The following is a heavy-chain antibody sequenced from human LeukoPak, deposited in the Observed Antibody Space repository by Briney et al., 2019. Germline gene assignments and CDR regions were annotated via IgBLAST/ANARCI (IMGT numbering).Heavy chain of an antibody. V-gene: IGHV3-33*06. Sequence: GGSLRLSCAASGFTFSNYGMHWVRQAPGKGLEWVAVIWNDGSNKYYGDSVKGRFTISRDNSKNTLYLQMNSLTVEDTAVYYCAKDAQRGFDYSNSLEHWGQGTLVTVSS. CDR2: IWNDGSNK. D-gene: IGHD4-11*01. J-gene: IGHJ5*02. CDR1: GFTFSNYG. CDR3: AKDAQRGFDYSNSLEH.